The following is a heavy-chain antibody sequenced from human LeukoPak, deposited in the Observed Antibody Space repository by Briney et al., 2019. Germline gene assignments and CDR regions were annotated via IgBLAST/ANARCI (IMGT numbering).Heavy chain of an antibody. Sequence: ASVKVSCKVSGYTLTELSMHWVRQAPGKGLEWMGGFDPEDGETIYAQKFQGRVTMTEDTSTDTAYTELSSLRSEDTAVYYCATAQWLVPYYFDYWGQGTLVTVSS. J-gene: IGHJ4*02. D-gene: IGHD6-19*01. V-gene: IGHV1-24*01. CDR3: ATAQWLVPYYFDY. CDR1: GYTLTELS. CDR2: FDPEDGET.